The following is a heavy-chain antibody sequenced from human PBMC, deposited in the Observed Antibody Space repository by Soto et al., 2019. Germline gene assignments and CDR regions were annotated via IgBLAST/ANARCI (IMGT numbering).Heavy chain of an antibody. CDR1: VVSISSGGYY. V-gene: IGHV4-31*03. Sequence: SETLSLTCTFSVVSISSGGYYCSWIRQHPWKGLEWIGYIYYSGSTYYNPSLKSRVTISVDTSKNQFSLKLSSVTAADTAVYYCACLAADYYSYGMHVWGEGTRVTVSS. J-gene: IGHJ6*02. CDR3: ACLAADYYSYGMHV. CDR2: IYYSGST. D-gene: IGHD2-15*01.